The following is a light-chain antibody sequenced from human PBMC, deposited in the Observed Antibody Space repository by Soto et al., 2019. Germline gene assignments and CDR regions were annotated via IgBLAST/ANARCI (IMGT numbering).Light chain of an antibody. CDR1: QYITTR. V-gene: IGKV3-20*01. CDR2: GAS. J-gene: IGKJ5*01. Sequence: SQSPAAVSLYKGDRVTLSCRASQYITTRLAWYQHRPGQAPRLLIHGASTRATGIPDRFSGSGSGTDFTLTISSLEPEDLALYKSPHSAFPPNTFAQ. CDR3: PHSAFPPNT.